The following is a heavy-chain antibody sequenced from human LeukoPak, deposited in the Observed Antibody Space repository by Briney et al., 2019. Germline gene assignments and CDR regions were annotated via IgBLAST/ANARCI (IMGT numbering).Heavy chain of an antibody. D-gene: IGHD3-22*01. J-gene: IGHJ4*02. V-gene: IGHV3-23*01. CDR1: GFTFRNYW. Sequence: GGSLRLSCAASGFTFRNYWMGWVRQAPGKGLEWVAAISGSGGTTYYAHSVKDRFTISRDNSKNTLFLQMNSLRAEDTAVYYCAKSQEDDSSGYYYSNFDYWGQGTLVTVSS. CDR2: ISGSGGTT. CDR3: AKSQEDDSSGYYYSNFDY.